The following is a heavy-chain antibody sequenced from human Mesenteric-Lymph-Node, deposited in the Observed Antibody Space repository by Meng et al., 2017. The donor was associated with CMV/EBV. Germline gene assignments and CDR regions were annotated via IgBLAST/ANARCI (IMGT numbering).Heavy chain of an antibody. J-gene: IGHJ5*02. CDR2: LKQDGSEK. Sequence: GESLKISCAASGFTFSSYWMSWVRQAPGKGLEWVSTLKQDGSEKYYVDSVKGRFTISRDIAKNSLYLHMNSLRAEDTAVYYCARGASVVVVAATRVGDPLFDPWGQGTRVTVSS. CDR1: GFTFSSYW. CDR3: ARGASVVVVAATRVGDPLFDP. V-gene: IGHV3-7*02. D-gene: IGHD2-15*01.